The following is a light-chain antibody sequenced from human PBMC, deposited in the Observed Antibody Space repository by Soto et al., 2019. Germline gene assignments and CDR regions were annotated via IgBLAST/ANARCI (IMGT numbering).Light chain of an antibody. CDR2: KAS. CDR3: QQYNSYSWT. V-gene: IGKV1-5*03. J-gene: IGKJ1*01. CDR1: QSLNNW. Sequence: DLQMTQFPSTLSASVGDRVTITCRASQSLNNWLAWYQQKPGNAPKVLIYKASNLESGVPSRFSGSGSGTEFTLTISSLQPDDLATYYCQQYNSYSWTFGQGTKVEIK.